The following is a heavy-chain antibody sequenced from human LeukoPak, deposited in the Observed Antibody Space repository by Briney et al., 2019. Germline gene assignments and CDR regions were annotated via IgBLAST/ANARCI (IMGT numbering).Heavy chain of an antibody. CDR2: IWYDGSNK. CDR1: GIPFSSFG. J-gene: IGHJ4*02. CDR3: ARYYYGSGSYSFADY. Sequence: PGRSLRLSCAAPGIPFSSFGMHWLRQAPGKGLEWVAFIWYDGSNKYYADSVKGRFTISRDNSRNTLYLQMNSLRAEDTAVYYCARYYYGSGSYSFADYWGQGTLVTVSS. V-gene: IGHV3-33*01. D-gene: IGHD3-10*01.